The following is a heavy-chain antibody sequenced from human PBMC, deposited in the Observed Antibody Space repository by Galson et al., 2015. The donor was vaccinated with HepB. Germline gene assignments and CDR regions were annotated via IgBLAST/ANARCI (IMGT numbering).Heavy chain of an antibody. CDR1: GYILTTYY. V-gene: IGHV1-46*01. D-gene: IGHD4-17*01. J-gene: IGHJ4*02. CDR2: TTPSGGST. Sequence: SVKVSCKASGYILTTYYMHWVRQAPGQGLEWMGITTPSGGSTTYAQKFQGRVTMTRDTSTSTVYMELRSLRSEDTAVYYCARDTARTTVTTASYLFDYWGQGTLVTVSS. CDR3: ARDTARTTVTTASYLFDY.